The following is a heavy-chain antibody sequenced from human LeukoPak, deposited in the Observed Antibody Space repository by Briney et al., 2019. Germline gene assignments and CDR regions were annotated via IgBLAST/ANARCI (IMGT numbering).Heavy chain of an antibody. V-gene: IGHV1-8*01. J-gene: IGHJ6*03. D-gene: IGHD2-2*01. CDR1: GYTFTSYD. CDR2: MNPNSGNT. CDR3: ARGVVPAAMMAGAYYYYYYMDV. Sequence: ASVKVSRKASGYTFTSYDINWVRQATGQGLEWMGWMNPNSGNTGYAQKFQGRVTMTRNTSISTAYMELSSLRSEDTAVYYCARGVVPAAMMAGAYYYYYYMDVWGKGTTVTVSS.